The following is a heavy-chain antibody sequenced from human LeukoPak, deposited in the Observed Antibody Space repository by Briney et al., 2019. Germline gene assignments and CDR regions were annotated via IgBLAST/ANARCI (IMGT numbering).Heavy chain of an antibody. D-gene: IGHD3-10*01. V-gene: IGHV4-59*01. J-gene: IGHJ4*02. CDR2: IYYSGST. CDR1: GGSISSYY. Sequence: PSETLSLTCTVSGGSISSYYWSWIRQPPGKGLEWIGYIYYSGSTNYNPSLKSRVTISVDTSKNQFSLKLSSVTAADTAVYYCARVARPMVRGVDFDYWGQGTLVTVSS. CDR3: ARVARPMVRGVDFDY.